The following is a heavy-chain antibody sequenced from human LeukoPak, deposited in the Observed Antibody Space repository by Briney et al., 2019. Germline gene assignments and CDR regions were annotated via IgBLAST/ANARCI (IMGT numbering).Heavy chain of an antibody. J-gene: IGHJ4*02. Sequence: GGSLRLPCAASGFTFSDYYMSWIRQAPGKGLEWVSYISSSGSTIYYADSVKGRFTISRDNAKNSLYLQMNSLRAEDTAVYYCASRYCSGGSCYSPFDYWGQGTLVTVSS. CDR3: ASRYCSGGSCYSPFDY. D-gene: IGHD2-15*01. V-gene: IGHV3-11*01. CDR2: ISSSGSTI. CDR1: GFTFSDYY.